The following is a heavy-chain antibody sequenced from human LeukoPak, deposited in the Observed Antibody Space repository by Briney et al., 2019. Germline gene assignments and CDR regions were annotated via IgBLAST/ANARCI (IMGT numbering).Heavy chain of an antibody. CDR1: GFTFSSYA. V-gene: IGHV3-64*01. CDR2: ISSNGGST. J-gene: IGHJ4*02. Sequence: GGSLRLSCAASGFTFSSYAMHWVRQAPGKGLEYVSAISSNGGSTYYANSVKGRFTISRDNSKNTLYLQMGSLRAEDMAVYYCAREEAIVVVPAAYDYWGQGTLVTVSS. D-gene: IGHD2-2*01. CDR3: AREEAIVVVPAAYDY.